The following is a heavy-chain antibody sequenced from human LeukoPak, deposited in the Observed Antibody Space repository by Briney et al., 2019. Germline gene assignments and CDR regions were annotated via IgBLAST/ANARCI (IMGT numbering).Heavy chain of an antibody. V-gene: IGHV4-59*08. D-gene: IGHD5-18*01. CDR2: IYYSGST. CDR3: ARSDTVMVNLDY. Sequence: SETLSLTCTVSGGSISSYYWSWIRQPPGKGLEWIGHIYYSGSTNYNPSLKSRVTISVDTSKNQFSLKLSSVTAADTAVYYCARSDTVMVNLDYWGQGTLVTVSS. CDR1: GGSISSYY. J-gene: IGHJ4*02.